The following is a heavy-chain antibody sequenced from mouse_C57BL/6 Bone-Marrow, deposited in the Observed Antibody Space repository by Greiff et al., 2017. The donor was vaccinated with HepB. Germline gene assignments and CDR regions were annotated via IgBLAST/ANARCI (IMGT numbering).Heavy chain of an antibody. V-gene: IGHV1-59*01. CDR1: GYTFTSYW. CDR2: IDPSDSYT. D-gene: IGHD4-1*01. Sequence: VQLQQPGAELVRPGTSVKLSCKASGYTFTSYWMHWVKQRPGQGLEWIGVIDPSDSYTNYNQKFKGKATLTVDTSSSTAYMQLSSLTSEDSAVYYCARSRTGTDYAMDYWGQGTSVTVSS. J-gene: IGHJ4*01. CDR3: ARSRTGTDYAMDY.